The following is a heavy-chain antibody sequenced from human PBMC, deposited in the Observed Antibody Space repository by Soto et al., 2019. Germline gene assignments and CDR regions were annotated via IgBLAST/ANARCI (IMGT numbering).Heavy chain of an antibody. CDR2: IYYSGST. V-gene: IGHV4-31*03. J-gene: IGHJ3*02. D-gene: IGHD1-1*01. CDR1: GGSISSGGYY. Sequence: SETLSLTCTVSGGSISSGGYYWSWIRQHPGKGLEWIGYIYYSGSTYYNPSLKSRVTISVDTSKNQFSLKLSSVTAADTAGYYCAGTESDAFDIWGQGTMVTVSS. CDR3: AGTESDAFDI.